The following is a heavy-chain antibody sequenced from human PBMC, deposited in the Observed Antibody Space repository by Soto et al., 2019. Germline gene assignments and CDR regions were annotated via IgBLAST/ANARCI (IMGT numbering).Heavy chain of an antibody. CDR1: SDSIRSERNL. CDR3: ARHPPLGYNYGSGYSDAVDI. J-gene: IGHJ3*02. D-gene: IGHD3-22*01. Sequence: HLQLQESGPGLVKPSETMSLTCSVSSDSIRSERNLGGWIRHPPGKGLEWLGSIYSSGSTYDNPSLKSRVTVSADTSKNQFSLRLSSVTAADTAMYYCARHPPLGYNYGSGYSDAVDIWGQGTLATVS. V-gene: IGHV4-39*01. CDR2: IYSSGST.